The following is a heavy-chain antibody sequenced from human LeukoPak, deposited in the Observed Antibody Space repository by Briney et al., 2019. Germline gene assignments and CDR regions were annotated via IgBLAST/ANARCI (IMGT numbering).Heavy chain of an antibody. J-gene: IGHJ5*02. V-gene: IGHV4-59*11. D-gene: IGHD6-13*01. CDR3: ARWGSSWEYNWFDP. CDR2: IYYSGST. Sequence: SETLSLTCTVSGGSISSHYWSWIRQPPGKGLEWIGYIYYSGSTNYNPSLKSRVTISVDTSKNQFSLKLGSVTAADTAVYYCARWGSSWEYNWFDPWGQGTLVTVSS. CDR1: GGSISSHY.